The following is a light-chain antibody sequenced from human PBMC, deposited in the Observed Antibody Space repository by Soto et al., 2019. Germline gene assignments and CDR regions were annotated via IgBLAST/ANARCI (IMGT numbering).Light chain of an antibody. CDR2: GAS. J-gene: IGKJ1*01. CDR3: QQYNNSPT. Sequence: EIVMTQSPDTLSLSPGERASLSCRASQSVSSNLAWYQQRPGQAPRLLIYGASTRATGIPARFSGSGSGTEFTLTISSLQSEDFAVYSCQQYNNSPTFGLGTKVDIK. V-gene: IGKV3D-15*01. CDR1: QSVSSN.